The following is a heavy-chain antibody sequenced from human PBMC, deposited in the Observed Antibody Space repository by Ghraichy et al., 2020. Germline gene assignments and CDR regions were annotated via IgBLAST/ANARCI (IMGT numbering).Heavy chain of an antibody. CDR3: ARSIPARLPGYYHYYMDV. CDR1: GGSISGAY. Sequence: SETLSLTCTVSGGSISGAYWSWIRQPPGKGLEWLGYIYYSGTTDYNPSLKSRVTISVDTSKKHFSLELSSVTAADTAVYFCARSIPARLPGYYHYYMDVWGKGTTVTVSS. D-gene: IGHD6-6*01. CDR2: IYYSGTT. J-gene: IGHJ6*03. V-gene: IGHV4-59*01.